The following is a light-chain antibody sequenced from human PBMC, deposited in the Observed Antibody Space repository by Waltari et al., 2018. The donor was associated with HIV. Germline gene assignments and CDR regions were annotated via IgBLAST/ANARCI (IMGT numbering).Light chain of an antibody. CDR3: QVWDTTTDQWV. CDR2: DDN. J-gene: IGLJ3*02. Sequence: SYVLTQPPSVSVDPGETARTTCRGTNIGSKSVQWYQQKPGQAPVLVIYDDNDRPSGIPERFSGSSSGNTATLTISRVEAGDEADYYCQVWDTTTDQWVFGGGTELAVL. V-gene: IGLV3-21*04. CDR1: NIGSKS.